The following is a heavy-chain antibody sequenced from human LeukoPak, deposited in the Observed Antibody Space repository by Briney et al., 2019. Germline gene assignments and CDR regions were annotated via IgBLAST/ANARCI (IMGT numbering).Heavy chain of an antibody. CDR2: IYYSGST. J-gene: IGHJ4*02. V-gene: IGHV4-59*01. D-gene: IGHD4-17*01. CDR3: ARGGSPGDSFGY. Sequence: SETLSLTCTVSGGSISSYYWSWIRQPPGKGLEWIGYIYYSGSTNYNPSLKSRVTISVDASKNQFSLKLSSVTAADTAVYYCARGGSPGDSFGYWGQGTLVTVSS. CDR1: GGSISSYY.